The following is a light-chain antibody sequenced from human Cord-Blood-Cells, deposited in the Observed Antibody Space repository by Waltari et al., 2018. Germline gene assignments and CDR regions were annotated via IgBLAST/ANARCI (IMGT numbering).Light chain of an antibody. CDR3: QQSYSTPST. V-gene: IGKV1-39*01. CDR2: AAS. CDR1: QSISSY. J-gene: IGKJ5*01. Sequence: IYVTQSPSSLLASVGDRRTMTCRASQSISSYLNWYQQKPGKAPKLLNYAASSLQSGVPSRFSGSGSGTDFTLTISSLQPEDFATYYCQQSYSTPSTFGQGTRLEIK.